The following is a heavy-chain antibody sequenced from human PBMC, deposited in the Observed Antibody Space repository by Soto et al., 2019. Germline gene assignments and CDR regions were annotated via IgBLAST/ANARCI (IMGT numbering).Heavy chain of an antibody. V-gene: IGHV1-18*01. CDR3: AGGYYYGSRSPDDGMDV. Sequence: ASVKVSCKASGYTFTSYGISWVRQAPGQALEWMGWISAYNGNTNYAQKLQGRVTMTTDTSTSTAYMELRSLRSDDTAVSNCAGGYYYGSRSPDDGMDVWGQGTTVTVSS. D-gene: IGHD3-10*01. CDR1: GYTFTSYG. CDR2: ISAYNGNT. J-gene: IGHJ6*02.